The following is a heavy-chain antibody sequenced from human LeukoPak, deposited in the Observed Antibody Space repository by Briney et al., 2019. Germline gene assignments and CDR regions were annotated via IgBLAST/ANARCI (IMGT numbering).Heavy chain of an antibody. V-gene: IGHV3-21*01. CDR2: ITSSGTYI. CDR3: ATKTGFDD. Sequence: GGSLRLSCAASGFTFSSHTMNWVRRAPGKGLEWVSSITSSGTYIYYADSLKGRFTISRDNAKDSLYLQMNSLRAEDTAVYYCATKTGFDDWGQGPLVTVSS. D-gene: IGHD1-1*01. CDR1: GFTFSSHT. J-gene: IGHJ4*02.